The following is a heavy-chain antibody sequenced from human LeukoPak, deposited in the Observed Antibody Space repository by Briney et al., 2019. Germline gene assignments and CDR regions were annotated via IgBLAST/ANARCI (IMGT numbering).Heavy chain of an antibody. V-gene: IGHV1-8*01. D-gene: IGHD4-17*01. J-gene: IGHJ6*02. Sequence: ASVKVSCKASGYTFTSYDINWVRQATGQGLEWMGWMNPNSGNTGYAQKFQGRVTMTGNTSISTAYMELSSLRSEDAAAYYCARGVHPTVTTPSRRMDVWGQGTTVTVSS. CDR3: ARGVHPTVTTPSRRMDV. CDR1: GYTFTSYD. CDR2: MNPNSGNT.